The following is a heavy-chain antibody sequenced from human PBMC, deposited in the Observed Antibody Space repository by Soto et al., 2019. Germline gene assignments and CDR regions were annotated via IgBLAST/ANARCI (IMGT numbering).Heavy chain of an antibody. Sequence: QVQLVQSGAEVQKPGSSVKVSCKASGGTFSSYTISWVRQAPGQGLEWMGRIIPILGIANYAQKFQGRVTITADKSTSTAYMELSSLRSEDTAVYYCARAPSITGTLNWFDPWGQGTLVTVSS. J-gene: IGHJ5*02. D-gene: IGHD1-20*01. CDR1: GGTFSSYT. CDR3: ARAPSITGTLNWFDP. V-gene: IGHV1-69*02. CDR2: IIPILGIA.